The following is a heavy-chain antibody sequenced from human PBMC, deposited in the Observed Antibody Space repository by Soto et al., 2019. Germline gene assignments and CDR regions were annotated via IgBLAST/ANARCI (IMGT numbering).Heavy chain of an antibody. CDR3: ARQRGSRYYDSSGPSYYYYGMDV. V-gene: IGHV4-39*01. Sequence: ETLSLTCTVSGGSISSSSYYWGWIRQPPGKGLEWIGSIYYSGSTYYNPSLKSRVTISVDTSKNQFSLKLSSVTAADTAVYYCARQRGSRYYDSSGPSYYYYGMDVWGQGTTVTVSS. D-gene: IGHD3-22*01. CDR1: GGSISSSSYY. CDR2: IYYSGST. J-gene: IGHJ6*02.